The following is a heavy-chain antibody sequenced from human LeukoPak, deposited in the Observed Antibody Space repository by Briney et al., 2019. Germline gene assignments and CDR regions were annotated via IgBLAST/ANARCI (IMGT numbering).Heavy chain of an antibody. CDR1: GFTFRSGA. CDR3: AKDQTSGSSTEY. D-gene: IGHD7-27*01. Sequence: GGSLRLSCAASGFTFRSGAMSRVRQAPGMGLEWVSSISGSGDSIYYADSVKGRFTVSRDNSKNTLYLQMNSLSPEDTAIYYCAKDQTSGSSTEYWGQGTLVTVSS. CDR2: ISGSGDSI. V-gene: IGHV3-23*01. J-gene: IGHJ4*02.